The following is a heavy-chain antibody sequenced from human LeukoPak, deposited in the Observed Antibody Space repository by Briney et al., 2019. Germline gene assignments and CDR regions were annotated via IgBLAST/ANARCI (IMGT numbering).Heavy chain of an antibody. D-gene: IGHD1-26*01. Sequence: ASVKVSCKASGYTFTGYYMHWVRQAPGQGLEWMGWINPNSGGTNYAQKFQGWVTMTRDTSISTAYMELSSLRSEDTAVYYCATYVSRGSYRPLYYYYGMDVWGQGTTVTVSS. J-gene: IGHJ6*02. CDR3: ATYVSRGSYRPLYYYYGMDV. V-gene: IGHV1-2*04. CDR1: GYTFTGYY. CDR2: INPNSGGT.